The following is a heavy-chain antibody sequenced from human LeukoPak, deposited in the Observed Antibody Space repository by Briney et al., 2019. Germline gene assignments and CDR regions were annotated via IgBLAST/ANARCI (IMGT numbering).Heavy chain of an antibody. CDR3: ARWGVNYDSSGYYYFGRYYFDY. CDR1: GDSISSYY. Sequence: PSETLSLTCTVSGDSISSYYWSWIRQPPGKGLEWIGYIYYSGSTNYNPSLKSRVTISVDTSKKQFSLKLSSLTAADTAVYYCARWGVNYDSSGYYYFGRYYFDYWGQGTLVTVSS. D-gene: IGHD3-22*01. V-gene: IGHV4-59*01. J-gene: IGHJ4*02. CDR2: IYYSGST.